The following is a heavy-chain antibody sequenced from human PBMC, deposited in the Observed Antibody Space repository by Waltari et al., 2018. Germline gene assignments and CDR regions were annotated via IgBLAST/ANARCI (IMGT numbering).Heavy chain of an antibody. D-gene: IGHD1-26*01. V-gene: IGHV4-34*01. CDR1: GGSFSGYY. CDR2: INHSGST. CDR3: ARHRGRGSYYLGYYYYGMDV. J-gene: IGHJ6*02. Sequence: QVQLQQWGAGLLKPSETLSLTCAVYGGSFSGYYWSWIRQPPVKGLEWIGEINHSGSTNYNPSLKSRVTISVDTSKNQFSLKLSSVTAADTAVYYCARHRGRGSYYLGYYYYGMDVWGQGTTVTVSS.